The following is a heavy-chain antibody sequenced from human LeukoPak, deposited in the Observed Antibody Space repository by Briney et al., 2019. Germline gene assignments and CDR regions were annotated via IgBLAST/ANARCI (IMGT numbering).Heavy chain of an antibody. D-gene: IGHD6-19*01. Sequence: GGSLRLSCAASGFTISRHWMHWVRQAPGKGLVWVSRIDPDGGSTDYAHSVKGRFTISRDNAKNTLFLQMDSLSADDTAVYYCVREGWLDAFDFWGQGTAVTVSS. V-gene: IGHV3-74*01. CDR2: IDPDGGST. CDR3: VREGWLDAFDF. J-gene: IGHJ3*01. CDR1: GFTISRHW.